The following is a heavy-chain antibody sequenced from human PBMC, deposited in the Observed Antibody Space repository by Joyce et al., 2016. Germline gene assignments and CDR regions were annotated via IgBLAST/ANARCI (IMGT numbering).Heavy chain of an antibody. CDR3: ASGEMAPEYYYYYEMDV. CDR1: GFTFTSYG. Sequence: QVQLVESGGTVVQPGGSLRLSCAASGFTFTSYGMHWVRQAPGKGLEWVAVISFDGSNKYYTDAVKGRFTISRDNSKSTLYLQMNSLRAEDTAVYYCASGEMAPEYYYYYEMDVWGQGTTVTVSS. CDR2: ISFDGSNK. D-gene: IGHD5-24*01. J-gene: IGHJ6*02. V-gene: IGHV3-30*03.